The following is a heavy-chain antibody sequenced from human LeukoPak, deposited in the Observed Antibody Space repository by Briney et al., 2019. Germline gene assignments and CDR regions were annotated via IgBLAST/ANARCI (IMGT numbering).Heavy chain of an antibody. CDR3: ARDYSRRDGYNHYYYMDV. CDR2: IYYSGST. D-gene: IGHD5-24*01. J-gene: IGHJ6*03. CDR1: GGSISSGGYY. V-gene: IGHV4-31*03. Sequence: SETLSLTCTVSGGSISSGGYYWSWIRQHPGKDLEWIGYIYYSGSTYYNPSLKSRVTISVDTSKNQFSLKLSSVTAADTAVYYCARDYSRRDGYNHYYYMDVWGKGTTVTVSS.